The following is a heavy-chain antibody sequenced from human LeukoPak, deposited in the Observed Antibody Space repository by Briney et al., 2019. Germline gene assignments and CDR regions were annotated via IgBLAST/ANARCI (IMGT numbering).Heavy chain of an antibody. D-gene: IGHD6-19*01. CDR1: GFTVSSNY. Sequence: GGSLRLSCAASGFTVSSNYMSWVRQAPGKGLEWVSVIYSGGSTYYADSVKGRFTISRDNSKNTLYLQMNSLRAEDTAVYYCASSGVAVAAPFDYWGQGTLVTVSS. CDR3: ASSGVAVAAPFDY. J-gene: IGHJ4*02. CDR2: IYSGGST. V-gene: IGHV3-53*05.